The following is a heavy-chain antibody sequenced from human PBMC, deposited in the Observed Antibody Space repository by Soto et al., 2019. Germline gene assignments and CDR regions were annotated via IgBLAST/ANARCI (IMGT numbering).Heavy chain of an antibody. J-gene: IGHJ1*01. CDR3: ARGYYDSSGYYSRAEYFQH. Sequence: SVKVSCKASGGTFSNYAIAWVRQAPGQGLEWMGGIILPFGIPYYTQKFQGRVTITTDASMTTAYMEVSSLRSEDTAVYYCARGYYDSSGYYSRAEYFQHWGQGTLVTVSS. CDR2: IILPFGIP. V-gene: IGHV1-69*05. D-gene: IGHD3-22*01. CDR1: GGTFSNYA.